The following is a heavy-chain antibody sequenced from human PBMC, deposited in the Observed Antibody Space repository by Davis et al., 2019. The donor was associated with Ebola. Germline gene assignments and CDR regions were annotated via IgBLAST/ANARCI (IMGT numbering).Heavy chain of an antibody. CDR3: ARGRNGGWDFDY. V-gene: IGHV1-18*01. J-gene: IGHJ4*02. CDR2: ISAYNGHT. D-gene: IGHD6-19*01. Sequence: ASVKVSCKAPGYTFNSHGISWVRQAPGQGLEWMAWISAYNGHTNYAQKFQGRLTLTTDTSTSTVYMELRSLTSDDTAEYYCARGRNGGWDFDYWGQGTRVTVSS. CDR1: GYTFNSHG.